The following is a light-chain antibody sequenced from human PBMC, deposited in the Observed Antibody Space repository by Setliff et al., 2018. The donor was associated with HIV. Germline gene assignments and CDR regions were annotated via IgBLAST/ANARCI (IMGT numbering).Light chain of an antibody. J-gene: IGLJ1*01. V-gene: IGLV3-21*04. Sequence: SYELTQPPSVSVAPGKTARITCGGNNIGSKSVHWHQQKPGQAPVLVIYYDSDRPSGIPERFSGSNSGNTATLTISRVEAGYEADYYCQVWDSSSDHYVFGTGTKGTVL. CDR3: QVWDSSSDHYV. CDR1: NIGSKS. CDR2: YDS.